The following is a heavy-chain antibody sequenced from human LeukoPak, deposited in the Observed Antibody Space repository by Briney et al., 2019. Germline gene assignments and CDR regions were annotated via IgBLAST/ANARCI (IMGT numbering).Heavy chain of an antibody. V-gene: IGHV4-39*01. CDR2: IYYSGSS. D-gene: IGHD3-22*01. J-gene: IGHJ4*02. CDR3: ARGGPGSGWHYYLDY. Sequence: SETLSLTCTVSGGSISSSSYYWGWIRQPPGKGLEWIGSIYYSGSSYYTPSLKSRLTISVDTSKDQFSLKLTSVTAADTAVYYCARGGPGSGWHYYLDYWGQGTLVTVSS. CDR1: GGSISSSSYY.